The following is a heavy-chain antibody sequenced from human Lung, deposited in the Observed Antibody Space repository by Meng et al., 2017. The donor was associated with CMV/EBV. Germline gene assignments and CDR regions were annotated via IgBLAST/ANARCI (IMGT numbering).Heavy chain of an antibody. Sequence: GPLRLSCAVYGGSFSGYYWSWIRQPPGKGLEWIGEINHSGSTNYNPSLKSRVTISVDTSKNQFSLKLSSVTAADTAVYYCATIAAAERNGMDVWGQGTTVTVSS. CDR2: INHSGST. CDR1: GGSFSGYY. CDR3: ATIAAAERNGMDV. J-gene: IGHJ6*02. V-gene: IGHV4-34*01. D-gene: IGHD6-13*01.